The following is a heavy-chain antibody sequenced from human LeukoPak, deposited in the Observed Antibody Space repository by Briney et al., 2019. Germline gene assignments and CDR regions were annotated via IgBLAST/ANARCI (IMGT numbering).Heavy chain of an antibody. CDR3: ASGAEGYVFDP. D-gene: IGHD5-12*01. V-gene: IGHV3-9*01. Sequence: GRSLRLSCVTSGFTFGDFVMHWVRQAPGKGLECVSTISWTGDKVAYAGSVKGRFTVSRDNAKNSLFLQMNSLRAEDTAVYYCASGAEGYVFDPWGQGTLVTVSS. CDR2: ISWTGDKV. CDR1: GFTFGDFV. J-gene: IGHJ5*02.